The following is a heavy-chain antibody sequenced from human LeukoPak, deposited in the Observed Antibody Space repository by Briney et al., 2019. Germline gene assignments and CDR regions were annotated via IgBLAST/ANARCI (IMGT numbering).Heavy chain of an antibody. CDR1: GYTFTGYY. Sequence: ASVTVSFKASGYTFTGYYMHWVRQAPGQGLEWMGWISAYNGNTNYAQKLQGRVTMTTDTSTSTAYMELRSLRSDDTAVYYCARDQRITMVRGRGDDAFDIWGQGTMVTVSS. D-gene: IGHD3-10*01. CDR3: ARDQRITMVRGRGDDAFDI. J-gene: IGHJ3*02. CDR2: ISAYNGNT. V-gene: IGHV1-18*04.